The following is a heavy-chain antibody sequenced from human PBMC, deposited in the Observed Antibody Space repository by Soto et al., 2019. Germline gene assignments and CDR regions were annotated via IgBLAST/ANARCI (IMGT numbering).Heavy chain of an antibody. CDR1: GFAFSSYN. CDR2: ISSANSYI. CDR3: ARDFSNSWYFFDY. Sequence: GGSLRLSCAASGFAFSSYNMNWVRQAPGKGLEWVSSISSANSYIYYADSVRGRFTISRDNAKNSLYLQMNSLRAEDTAVYYCARDFSNSWYFFDYWGQGTLVTVSP. D-gene: IGHD2-2*01. J-gene: IGHJ4*02. V-gene: IGHV3-21*01.